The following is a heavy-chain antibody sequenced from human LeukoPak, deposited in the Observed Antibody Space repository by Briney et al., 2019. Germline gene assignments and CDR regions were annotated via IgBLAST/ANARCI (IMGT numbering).Heavy chain of an antibody. CDR2: ISSNGGST. CDR1: GFTFSSYA. J-gene: IGHJ4*02. Sequence: GGSLRLSCAASGFTFSSYAMHWVRQAPGKGLEYVSAISSNGGSTYYANSVKGRFTISRDNSKNTLYLQMGSLRAEDMAVYYCARGDYGDYYFDYWGQGTLVTVSS. D-gene: IGHD4-17*01. CDR3: ARGDYGDYYFDY. V-gene: IGHV3-64*01.